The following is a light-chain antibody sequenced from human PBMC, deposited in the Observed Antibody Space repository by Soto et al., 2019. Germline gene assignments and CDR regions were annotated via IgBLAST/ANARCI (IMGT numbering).Light chain of an antibody. CDR1: QSISSW. CDR2: AAS. J-gene: IGKJ1*01. CDR3: QQSYSTPRT. Sequence: DVQMTQSPSTLSASVGDRVTITCRASQSISSWVDWYQQKPGKAPKLLSYAASSLQSGVPSRVSGSGSGTDFTLTISSLQPEDFATYYCQQSYSTPRTFGQGTKVDIK. V-gene: IGKV1-39*01.